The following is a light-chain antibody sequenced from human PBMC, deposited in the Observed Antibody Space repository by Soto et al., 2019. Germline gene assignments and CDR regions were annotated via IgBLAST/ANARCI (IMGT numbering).Light chain of an antibody. V-gene: IGKV1-5*01. J-gene: IGKJ1*01. Sequence: DIQMTQSPSTLSASVGDRVTITCRASQSLSGLLAWYQQNTWQAPKLLIYDASSLESGVPSRVSGSGSGTEITLTVSGLQSDDFATYFFHQDSRYWTFGQGTKVEIK. CDR2: DAS. CDR3: HQDSRYWT. CDR1: QSLSGL.